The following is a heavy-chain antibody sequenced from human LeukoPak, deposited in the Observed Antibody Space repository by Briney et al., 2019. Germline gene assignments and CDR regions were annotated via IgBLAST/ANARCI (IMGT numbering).Heavy chain of an antibody. D-gene: IGHD3-3*01. J-gene: IGHJ4*02. CDR3: ARGPSITIFGVVIMGFDY. CDR2: INHSGST. V-gene: IGHV4-34*01. CDR1: GGSFSGYY. Sequence: PETLSLTCAVYGGSFSGYYWSWIRQPPGKGLEWIGEINHSGSTNYNPSLKSRVTISVDTSKNQFSLKLSSVTAADTAVYYCARGPSITIFGVVIMGFDYWGQGTLVTVSS.